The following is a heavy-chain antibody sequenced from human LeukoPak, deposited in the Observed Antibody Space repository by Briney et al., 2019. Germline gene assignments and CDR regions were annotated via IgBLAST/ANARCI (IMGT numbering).Heavy chain of an antibody. CDR2: FDPEDGET. Sequence: ASVKVSCKVSGYTLTELSMHWVRQAPGKGLEWMGGFDPEDGETIYAQKFQGRVTMTEDTSTDTAYMELGSLRSEDTAVYYCATDKSRFDWLHYFDYWGQGTLSPSPQ. J-gene: IGHJ4*02. V-gene: IGHV1-24*01. D-gene: IGHD3-9*01. CDR3: ATDKSRFDWLHYFDY. CDR1: GYTLTELS.